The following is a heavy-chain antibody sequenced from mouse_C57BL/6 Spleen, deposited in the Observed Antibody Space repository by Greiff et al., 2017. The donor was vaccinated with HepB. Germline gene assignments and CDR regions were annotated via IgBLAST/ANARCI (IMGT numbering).Heavy chain of an antibody. J-gene: IGHJ3*01. CDR1: GYTFTSYW. CDR2: IHPNSGST. D-gene: IGHD2-3*01. CDR3: ARSGGYDGYWFAY. Sequence: VQLQQSGAELVKPGASVKLSCKASGYTFTSYWMHWVKQRPGQGLEWIGMIHPNSGSTNYNEKFKSKATLTVDKSSSTAYMQLSSLTSEDSAVYYCARSGGYDGYWFAYWGQGTLVTVSA. V-gene: IGHV1-64*01.